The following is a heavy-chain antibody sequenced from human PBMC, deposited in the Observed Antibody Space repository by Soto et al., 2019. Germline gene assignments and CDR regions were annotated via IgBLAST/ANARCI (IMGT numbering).Heavy chain of an antibody. Sequence: QVQLQESGPGLVKPSETLSLTCTVPGGSVNICNYYWSWIRQPPGKGLEWIGFIHYSGSTNYNPSLKSRVTMSVDTSKNQFSLKLTSVNAADTDVYYCTRGGDAYKNGHWGQGTLVTVSS. V-gene: IGHV4-61*01. J-gene: IGHJ4*02. CDR1: GGSVNICNYY. CDR2: IHYSGST. D-gene: IGHD2-21*01. CDR3: TRGGDAYKNGH.